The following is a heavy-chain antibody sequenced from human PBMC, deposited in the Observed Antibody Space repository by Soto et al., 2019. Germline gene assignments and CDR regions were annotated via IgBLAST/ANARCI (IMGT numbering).Heavy chain of an antibody. J-gene: IGHJ4*02. CDR1: GYSFTSYW. Sequence: PGESLKISCKGSGYSFTSYWIGWVRQMPGKGLEWMGRIDPSDSYTNYSPSFQGHVTISADKSISTAYLQWSSLKASDTAMYYCAITYYYDSSGYWDNWGQGTLVPVSS. CDR2: IDPSDSYT. CDR3: AITYYYDSSGYWDN. V-gene: IGHV5-10-1*01. D-gene: IGHD3-22*01.